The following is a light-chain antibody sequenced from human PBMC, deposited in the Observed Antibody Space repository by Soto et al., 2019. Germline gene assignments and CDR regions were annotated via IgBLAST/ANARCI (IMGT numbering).Light chain of an antibody. V-gene: IGKV3-20*01. CDR3: HQYGNLPLS. CDR1: QSISSSY. J-gene: IGKJ4*01. Sequence: ESVLTQSPGTLSLSPGERATLSCRARQSISSSYLAWYQQKPGHAPRLLIYGASSRATGVPDRFSGSGSGTDFTLHISGLEPEDVEVYYCHQYGNLPLSFGGGTKVEFK. CDR2: GAS.